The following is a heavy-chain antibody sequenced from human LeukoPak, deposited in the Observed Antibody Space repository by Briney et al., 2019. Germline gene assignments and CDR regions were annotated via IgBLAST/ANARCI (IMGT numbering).Heavy chain of an antibody. CDR2: IWYDGSNK. J-gene: IGHJ3*02. CDR3: ARGYCSGGSCPGPDAFDI. CDR1: GFTFSSYG. D-gene: IGHD2-15*01. Sequence: SGGSLRLSCAASGFTFSSYGMHWVRQAPGKGPEWVAVIWYDGSNKYYADSVKGRFTISRDNSKNTLYLQMNSLRAEDTAVYYCARGYCSGGSCPGPDAFDIWSQGTMVTVSS. V-gene: IGHV3-33*01.